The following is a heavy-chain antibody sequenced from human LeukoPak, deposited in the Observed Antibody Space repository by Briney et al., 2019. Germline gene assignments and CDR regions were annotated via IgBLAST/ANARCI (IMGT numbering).Heavy chain of an antibody. CDR2: IYYSGIT. CDR3: ARDPKGYGPNYYYGMDV. CDR1: GGSISSGGYY. D-gene: IGHD4-17*01. J-gene: IGHJ6*02. Sequence: PSETLCLTCTVSGGSISSGGYYWSWIRQHPGKGLEWIGCIYYSGITYYNPSLKSRVTLSVDTSKSQFSLKLSSVTAADTAVYYCARDPKGYGPNYYYGMDVWGQGTTVTVSS. V-gene: IGHV4-31*03.